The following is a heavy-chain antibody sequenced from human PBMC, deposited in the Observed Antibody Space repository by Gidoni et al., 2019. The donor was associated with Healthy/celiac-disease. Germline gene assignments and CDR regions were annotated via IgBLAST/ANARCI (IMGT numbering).Heavy chain of an antibody. V-gene: IGHV4-34*01. CDR2: INHSGST. CDR1: GGSFSGYY. D-gene: IGHD3-10*01. CDR3: AREPGVQLWLFPDWYFDL. J-gene: IGHJ2*01. Sequence: QVQLQQWGAGLLKPSETLSLTCAVYGGSFSGYYWSWIRQPPGKGLEWIGEINHSGSTNYNPSLKSRVTISVDTSKNQFSLKLSSVTAADTAVYYCAREPGVQLWLFPDWYFDLWGRGTLVTVSS.